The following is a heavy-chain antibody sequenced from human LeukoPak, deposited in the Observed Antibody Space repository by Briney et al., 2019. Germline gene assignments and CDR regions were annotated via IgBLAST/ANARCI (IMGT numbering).Heavy chain of an antibody. Sequence: SETLSLTCAIYGGSFSDYPWTWIRQPPGKGLEWIGQVKHGGGTKYNPSLNSRLTVSLDTSKNQFSLKMTSVTAADTATYYCARSAPGYWGQGTLVTVSS. CDR3: ARSAPGY. CDR1: GGSFSDYP. J-gene: IGHJ4*02. CDR2: VKHGGGT. D-gene: IGHD3-3*01. V-gene: IGHV4-34*01.